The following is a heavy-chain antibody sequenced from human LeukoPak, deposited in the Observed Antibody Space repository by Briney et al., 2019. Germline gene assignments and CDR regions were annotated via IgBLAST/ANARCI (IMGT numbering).Heavy chain of an antibody. D-gene: IGHD6-25*01. CDR2: IYYSGRT. CDR3: ARESRDRNYNYYMDV. J-gene: IGHJ6*03. CDR1: GGSISSSSYD. Sequence: SSDTLSLMCTVSGGSISSSSYDWGWIRQPRGKGLGWNGSIYYSGRTYYNPSLKSRVTISVHTPHVQFSQQRRDVTHAGTAVYYCARESRDRNYNYYMDVWGRGTTVTVSS. V-gene: IGHV4-39*07.